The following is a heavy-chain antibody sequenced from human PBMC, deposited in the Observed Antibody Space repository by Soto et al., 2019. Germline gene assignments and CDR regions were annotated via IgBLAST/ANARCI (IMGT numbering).Heavy chain of an antibody. CDR1: GFTFKNYW. Sequence: PGGSLRLSCAASGFTFKNYWMSWLRQAPGKGLEWAANIKEDGSETYYVDSVKGRFTISRDNAKNSLYLQMNSLRAEDTAVYYCAKGGSWDLDYWGQGALVTVSS. D-gene: IGHD1-26*01. CDR3: AKGGSWDLDY. J-gene: IGHJ4*02. CDR2: IKEDGSET. V-gene: IGHV3-7*01.